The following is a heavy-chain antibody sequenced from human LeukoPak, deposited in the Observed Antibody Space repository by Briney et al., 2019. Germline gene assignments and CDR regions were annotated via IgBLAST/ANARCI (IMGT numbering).Heavy chain of an antibody. CDR1: GYTFTGYY. V-gene: IGHV1-2*02. J-gene: IGHJ4*02. CDR3: ARARGSDFWSGYYTGMFNY. Sequence: VSVKVSCKASGYTFTGYYMHWVRQAPGQGLEWMGWINPNSGGTNYAQKFQGRVTMTRDTSISTAYMELSRLRSDDTAVYYCARARGSDFWSGYYTGMFNYWGQGTLVTVSS. CDR2: INPNSGGT. D-gene: IGHD3-3*01.